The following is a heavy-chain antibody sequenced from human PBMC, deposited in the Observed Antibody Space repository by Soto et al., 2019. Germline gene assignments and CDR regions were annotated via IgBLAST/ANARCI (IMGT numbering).Heavy chain of an antibody. CDR1: GGTFSNYV. Sequence: QVQLVKSGAEVKKPGSSVKVSCKASGGTFSNYVVNWVRQAPGQGLEWMGRIIPISGAANYAQKFQGRVTITADKSTSTYYRELSSLRSEDTAVYYCARDMTRTVVPYFDFWGQGTLVTVSS. J-gene: IGHJ4*02. V-gene: IGHV1-69*06. CDR3: ARDMTRTVVPYFDF. CDR2: IIPISGAA. D-gene: IGHD1-20*01.